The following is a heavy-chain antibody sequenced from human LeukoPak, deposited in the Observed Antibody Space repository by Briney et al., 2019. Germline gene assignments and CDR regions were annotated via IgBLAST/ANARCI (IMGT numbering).Heavy chain of an antibody. CDR1: GYTFTSYG. CDR3: ARRYSSGWYDGYYFDY. CDR2: ISAYNGNT. Sequence: GASVKVSCKASGYTFTSYGISWVRQAPGQGLEWMGWISAYNGNTNYAQKLQGRVTMTTDTSTSTAYMELRSLRSDDTAVYYCARRYSSGWYDGYYFDYWGQGTLVTVSS. D-gene: IGHD6-19*01. J-gene: IGHJ4*02. V-gene: IGHV1-18*01.